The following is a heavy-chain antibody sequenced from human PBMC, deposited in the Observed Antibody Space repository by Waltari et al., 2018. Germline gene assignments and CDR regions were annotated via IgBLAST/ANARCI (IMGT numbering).Heavy chain of an antibody. Sequence: EVQLVESGGGLVQPGSSLRLSCAASGFTIREHAMHWVRQAPGKGLEVDSAIMLNRDTIGYADSVKGRFTISRDNARNSLYLQMNSLRPDDTALYYCGRDIRPGGLDVWGQGTTVTVSS. CDR3: GRDIRPGGLDV. J-gene: IGHJ6*02. CDR1: GFTIREHA. CDR2: IMLNRDTI. V-gene: IGHV3-9*01.